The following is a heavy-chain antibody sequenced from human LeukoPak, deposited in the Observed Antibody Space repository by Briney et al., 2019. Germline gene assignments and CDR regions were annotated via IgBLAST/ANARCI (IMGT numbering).Heavy chain of an antibody. CDR1: GYSFTGHY. Sequence: ASVKVSCKASGYSFTGHYIHWVRQAPGQGLEWMGWIHPNRGGTNNAQKFQGRVTLTSDSSISTAYMELSWLRSDDTAVYYCARDEGNSWDAFDIWGQGTMVTVSS. CDR2: IHPNRGGT. D-gene: IGHD5-18*01. J-gene: IGHJ3*02. CDR3: ARDEGNSWDAFDI. V-gene: IGHV1-2*02.